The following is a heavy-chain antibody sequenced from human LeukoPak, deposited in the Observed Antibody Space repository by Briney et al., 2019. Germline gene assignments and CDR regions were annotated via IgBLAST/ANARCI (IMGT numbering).Heavy chain of an antibody. CDR3: ARRGYSYGGSGYFDY. CDR1: GYSFTSYW. V-gene: IGHV5-51*01. Sequence: GESLQISCKGSGYSFTSYWIGWVRQMPGKGLEWMGIIYPGDSDTRYSPSFQGQVTISADKSISTAYLQWSSLKASDTAMYYCARRGYSYGGSGYFDYWGQGTLVTVSS. J-gene: IGHJ4*02. D-gene: IGHD5-18*01. CDR2: IYPGDSDT.